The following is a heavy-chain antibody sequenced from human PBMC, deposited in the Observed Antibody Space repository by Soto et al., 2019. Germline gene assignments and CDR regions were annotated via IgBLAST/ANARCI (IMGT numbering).Heavy chain of an antibody. CDR2: ISAYNGNT. CDR1: GYTITSYG. Sequence: ASVKVSCKASGYTITSYGISWVRQAPGQGLEWMGWISAYNGNTNYAQKLQGRVTMTTDTSTSTAYMELRSLRSDDTAVYYCARDRGVIILTRFDPWGQGTLVTVSS. J-gene: IGHJ5*02. V-gene: IGHV1-18*01. D-gene: IGHD3-10*01. CDR3: ARDRGVIILTRFDP.